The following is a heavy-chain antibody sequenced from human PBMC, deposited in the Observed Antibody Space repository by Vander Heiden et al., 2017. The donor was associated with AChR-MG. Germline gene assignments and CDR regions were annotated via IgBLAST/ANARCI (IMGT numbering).Heavy chain of an antibody. CDR1: GGSFSGYY. J-gene: IGHJ4*02. CDR3: ARGIGSYYFHY. V-gene: IGHV4-34*01. Sequence: QVQLQQWGAGLLKPSETLSLTCAVYGGSFSGYYWSWIRQPPGKGLEWIGEINHRGSTNYNPSLKSRVTISVDTSKNQFSLNMSPVTAADTAVYCCARGIGSYYFHYWGQGTLVTVSS. CDR2: INHRGST. D-gene: IGHD1-26*01.